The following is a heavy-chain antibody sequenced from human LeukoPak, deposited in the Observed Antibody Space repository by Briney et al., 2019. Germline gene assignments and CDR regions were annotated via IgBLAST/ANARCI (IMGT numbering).Heavy chain of an antibody. CDR2: IIPIFGTA. V-gene: IGHV1-69*13. J-gene: IGHJ4*02. D-gene: IGHD3-16*01. CDR3: ASSLGGSGDVDY. CDR1: GGTFSSYA. Sequence: ASVKVSCKASGGTFSSYAISWVRQAPGQGLEWMGGIIPIFGTANYAQKFQGRVTITADESTSTAYMELSSLRSEDTAVYYCASSLGGSGDVDYWGQGTLVTVSS.